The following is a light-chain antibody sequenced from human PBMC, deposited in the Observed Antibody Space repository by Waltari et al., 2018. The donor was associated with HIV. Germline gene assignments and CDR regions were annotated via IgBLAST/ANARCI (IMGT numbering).Light chain of an antibody. CDR1: QSVSNSY. J-gene: IGKJ5*01. CDR2: GAS. Sequence: EIVLTQSPGTLSLSPGEGAVLSCRASQSVSNSYVAWYQQKVGQAPSLLIYGASRRAIGIPDRFSGSGSGTDFTLTISGLEPEDFAVYYCQQYGSSPITFGQGTRLEIK. CDR3: QQYGSSPIT. V-gene: IGKV3-20*01.